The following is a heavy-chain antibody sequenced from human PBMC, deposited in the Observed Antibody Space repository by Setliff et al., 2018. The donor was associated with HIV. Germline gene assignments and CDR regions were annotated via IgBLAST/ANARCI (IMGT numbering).Heavy chain of an antibody. D-gene: IGHD6-25*01. J-gene: IGHJ6*03. CDR1: GGPFDVHT. CDR3: ARGQRASPGPGTHYLDV. Sequence: SETLSLTCAVYGGPFDVHTWNWVRQAPGKRLEWLADINHRGNTNLNPSLKGRLTIAVDTSRDLFSLRLKSVTAADSAAYFCARGQRASPGPGTHYLDVWSKGTSVTVSS. V-gene: IGHV4-34*01. CDR2: INHRGNT.